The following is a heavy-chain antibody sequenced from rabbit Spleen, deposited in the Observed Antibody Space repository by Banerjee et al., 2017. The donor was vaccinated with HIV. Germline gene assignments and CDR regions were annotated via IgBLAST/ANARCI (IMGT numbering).Heavy chain of an antibody. J-gene: IGHJ4*01. CDR1: GFSFSSNYW. V-gene: IGHV1S45*01. CDR2: IYAGSSGRT. CDR3: ARDDAGGGWGDSFKL. D-gene: IGHD4-1*01. Sequence: EESGGDLVKPEGSLTLTCTASGFSFSSNYWICWVRQAPGKGLEWIACIYAGSSGRTYFASWAKGRFAISKTPSTTVTLQMTSLTTAGTATYFSARDDAGGGWGDSFKLWCPGTLVTVS.